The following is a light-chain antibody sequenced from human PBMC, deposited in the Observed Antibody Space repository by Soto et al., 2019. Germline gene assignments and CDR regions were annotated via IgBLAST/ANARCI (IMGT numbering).Light chain of an antibody. Sequence: DIQMTQSPSTLAASVGDRVTITCRASQSISSWMAWYQQKPGQAPKLLIYTASSLQTGVPSRFSGTGSGTEFTRIISSLQPDDFATYYCKQYHSWTFGQGTKVEIK. CDR3: KQYHSWT. J-gene: IGKJ1*01. V-gene: IGKV1-5*03. CDR2: TAS. CDR1: QSISSW.